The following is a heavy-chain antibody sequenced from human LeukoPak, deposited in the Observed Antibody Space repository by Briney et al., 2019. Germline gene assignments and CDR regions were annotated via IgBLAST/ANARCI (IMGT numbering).Heavy chain of an antibody. D-gene: IGHD4-17*01. J-gene: IGHJ4*02. CDR1: GGSISSGGYS. CDR2: IYHSGST. V-gene: IGHV4-30-2*01. CDR3: AKGRYGDHTYFDY. Sequence: PSETLSLTCAVSGGSISSGGYSWSWIRQPPGKGLEWIGYIYHSGSTYYNPSLKSRVTISVDRSKNQFSLKLNSVTAADTAVYYCAKGRYGDHTYFDYWGQGTLVTVSS.